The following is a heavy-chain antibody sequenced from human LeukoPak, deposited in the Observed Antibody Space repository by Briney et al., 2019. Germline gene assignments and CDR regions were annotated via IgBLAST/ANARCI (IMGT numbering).Heavy chain of an antibody. V-gene: IGHV3-23*01. D-gene: IGHD2-15*01. Sequence: PGRPLRLSCAASGFTFSTNAMAWVRQAPGRGLEFVAGIISDAQTYYADSVRGRFTISRDNSKNTVSLQMSSLSVEDTAVYYCAKDILKWSCDSWGQGVLVTVSS. CDR1: GFTFSTNA. CDR3: AKDILKWSCDS. CDR2: IISDAQT. J-gene: IGHJ4*02.